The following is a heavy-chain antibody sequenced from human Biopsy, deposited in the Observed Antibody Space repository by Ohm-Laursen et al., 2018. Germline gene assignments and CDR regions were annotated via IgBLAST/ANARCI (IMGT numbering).Heavy chain of an antibody. V-gene: IGHV3-11*01. CDR1: GFTFGDYY. D-gene: IGHD3-10*01. CDR2: ISGSGVTK. Sequence: GSLRLSCTASGFTFGDYYMSWIRQAPGKGLEWLSYISGSGVTKMYADSVKGRFTVFRDNAKNSLYLEMNNLTVEDTAVYYCATDGAGSYNENWGQGTLVSVSS. J-gene: IGHJ4*02. CDR3: ATDGAGSYNEN.